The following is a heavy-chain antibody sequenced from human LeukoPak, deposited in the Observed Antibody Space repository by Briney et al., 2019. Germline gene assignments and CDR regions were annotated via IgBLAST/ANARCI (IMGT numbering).Heavy chain of an antibody. J-gene: IGHJ4*02. V-gene: IGHV1-69*05. Sequence: SVKVSCKASGGTFSSYTISWVRQAPGQGLEWMGGIIPIFGTANYAQKFQGRVTITTDESTSTAYMELSSLRSEDTAVYYCASVGGWLQSGPFDYWGQGTLVTVSS. CDR3: ASVGGWLQSGPFDY. D-gene: IGHD5-24*01. CDR1: GGTFSSYT. CDR2: IIPIFGTA.